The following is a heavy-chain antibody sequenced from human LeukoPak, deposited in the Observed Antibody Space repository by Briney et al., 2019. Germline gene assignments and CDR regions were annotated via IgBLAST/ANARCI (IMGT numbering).Heavy chain of an antibody. V-gene: IGHV3-48*03. CDR2: ISSSGSTI. CDR1: GFTFSSYA. Sequence: PGGSLRLSCAASGFTFSSYAMSWVRQAPGKGLEWVSYISSSGSTIYYADSVKGRFTISRDNAKNSLYLQMNSLRAEDTAVYYCARDSPYSSGWYNWFDPWGQGTLVTVSS. CDR3: ARDSPYSSGWYNWFDP. J-gene: IGHJ5*02. D-gene: IGHD6-19*01.